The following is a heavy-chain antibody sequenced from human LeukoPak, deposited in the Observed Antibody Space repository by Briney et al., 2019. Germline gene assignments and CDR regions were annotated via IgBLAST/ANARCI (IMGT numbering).Heavy chain of an antibody. V-gene: IGHV4-34*01. CDR2: INHSGST. CDR1: GGSFSGYY. J-gene: IGHJ3*02. CDR3: ARPRDMTTVTTQAFDI. Sequence: SETLSLTCAVYGGSFSGYYWSWIRQPPGKGPEWIGEINHSGSTNYNPSLKSRATISVDTSKNQFSLKLSSVTAADTAVYYCARPRDMTTVTTQAFDIWGQGTMVTVSS. D-gene: IGHD4-17*01.